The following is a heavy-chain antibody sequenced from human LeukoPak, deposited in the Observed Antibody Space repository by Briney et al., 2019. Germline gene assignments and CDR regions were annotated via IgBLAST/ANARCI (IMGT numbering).Heavy chain of an antibody. J-gene: IGHJ4*02. D-gene: IGHD2-2*01. CDR1: GFTFSSYS. Sequence: GGSLRLSCAASGFTFSSYSMNWVRQAPGKGLEWVSSISSSSSYIYYADSVKGRFTISRDNAKNSLYLQMNSLRAEDTAVYYCARVTRYCSSTSCYGLFDYWGQGTLVTVSS. CDR3: ARVTRYCSSTSCYGLFDY. CDR2: ISSSSSYI. V-gene: IGHV3-21*01.